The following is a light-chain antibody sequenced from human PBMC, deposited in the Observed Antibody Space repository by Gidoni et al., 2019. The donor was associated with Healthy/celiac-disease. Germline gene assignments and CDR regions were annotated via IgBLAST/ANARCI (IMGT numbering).Light chain of an antibody. CDR3: QQYDNRPS. J-gene: IGKJ4*01. CDR1: QDISNY. V-gene: IGKV1-33*01. CDR2: DAS. Sequence: DIQMTQSPSSLSASVGDRVTITCQASQDISNYLNWYQQKPGKAPKFLIYDASNLETGVPSRFSGSGSGTDFTFTISSLQPEDIATYYCQQYDNRPSFXGXTKVEIK.